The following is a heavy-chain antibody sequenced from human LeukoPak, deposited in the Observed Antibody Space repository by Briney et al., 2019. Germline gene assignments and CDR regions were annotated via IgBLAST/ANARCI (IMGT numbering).Heavy chain of an antibody. CDR1: GDTVSSYV. CDR3: AKGGTGYSHDWSDC. D-gene: IGHD5-18*01. V-gene: IGHV1-69*06. Sequence: SVKVSCEASGDTVSSYVINWVRQAPGQGLEWMGGIIPIFDTTDYAQKFQDRVTITLDKSTSTSYLELSSLRSEDTAVYYCAKGGTGYSHDWSDCWGQGTLVTVSS. CDR2: IIPIFDTT. J-gene: IGHJ4*02.